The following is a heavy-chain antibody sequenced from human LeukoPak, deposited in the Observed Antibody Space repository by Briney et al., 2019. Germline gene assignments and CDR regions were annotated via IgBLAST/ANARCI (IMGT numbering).Heavy chain of an antibody. V-gene: IGHV3-23*01. D-gene: IGHD4-17*01. CDR2: IRGSGGGT. Sequence: PGGSLRLSCAASGFTFSNYAMMWLRQAPEKGPEWVSAIRGSGGGTEYADSVRGRFTISRDNSKNTLYLQMNRLRAEDTAVYYRARDPNGDYVGAFDILGQGTMVTVSS. CDR1: GFTFSNYA. J-gene: IGHJ3*02. CDR3: ARDPNGDYVGAFDI.